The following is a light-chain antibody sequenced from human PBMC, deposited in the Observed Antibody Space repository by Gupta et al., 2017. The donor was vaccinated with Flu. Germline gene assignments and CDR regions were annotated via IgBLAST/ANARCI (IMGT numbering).Light chain of an antibody. J-gene: IGKJ4*01. CDR3: VQSLQLPVT. V-gene: IGKV2D-29*01. CDR1: QSLLESDGKTY. CDR2: EVS. Sequence: VTPGQPASISCKSSQSLLESDGKTYLYWYLQRPGQPPHLLIFEVSNRFSGVPDRFSGSGSGTDFALTISRVEAEDVGVYYCVQSLQLPVTVGGGTRVEIK.